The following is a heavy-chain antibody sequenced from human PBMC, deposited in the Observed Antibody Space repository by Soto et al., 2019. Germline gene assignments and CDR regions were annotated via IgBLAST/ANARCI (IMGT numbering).Heavy chain of an antibody. CDR3: ARAESSGLVAY. J-gene: IGHJ4*02. Sequence: SETLSLTCTVSGGSISSGGYYWSWIRQHPGKGLEWIGHIYYSGSTYYNPSLKSRVTISVDTSKSQFSLKLSSVTAADTAVYYCARAESSGLVAYWGQGTLVTVSS. D-gene: IGHD3-22*01. CDR2: IYYSGST. V-gene: IGHV4-31*03. CDR1: GGSISSGGYY.